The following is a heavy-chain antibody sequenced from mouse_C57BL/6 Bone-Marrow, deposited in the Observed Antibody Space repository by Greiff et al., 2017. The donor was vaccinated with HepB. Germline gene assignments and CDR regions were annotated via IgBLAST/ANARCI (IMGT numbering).Heavy chain of an antibody. V-gene: IGHV1-50*01. CDR1: GYTFTSYW. CDR2: IDPSDSYT. D-gene: IGHD1-1*01. J-gene: IGHJ3*01. Sequence: QVQLQQPGAELVKPGASVKLSCKASGYTFTSYWMQWVKQRPGQGLEWIGEIDPSDSYTNYNQKFKGKATLTVDTSSSTAYMQLSSLTSEDSAVYYCAAGTTGVVNWGQGTLVTVFA. CDR3: AAGTTGVVN.